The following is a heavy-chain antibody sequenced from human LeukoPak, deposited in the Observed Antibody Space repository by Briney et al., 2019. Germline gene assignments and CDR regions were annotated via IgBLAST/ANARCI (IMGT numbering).Heavy chain of an antibody. V-gene: IGHV4-39*07. CDR3: ANDDRAIAAATSY. CDR1: GGSLSSSPYY. D-gene: IGHD6-13*01. CDR2: SYYSGST. J-gene: IGHJ4*02. Sequence: SETLSLTCTVSGGSLSSSPYYYGWIRQPPGKGLEWIGSSYYSGSTYYNPSLKSRVTISVDTSKNQFSLKLSSVTAADTAVYYCANDDRAIAAATSYWGQGTLVTVSS.